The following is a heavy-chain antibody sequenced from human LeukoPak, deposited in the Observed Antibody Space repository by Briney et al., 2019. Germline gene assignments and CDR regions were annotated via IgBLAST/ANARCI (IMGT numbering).Heavy chain of an antibody. J-gene: IGHJ6*02. Sequence: PSETLSLTCAVYGGSFSGYYWSWIRQPPGKGLEWIGEINHSGSTNYNPSLKSRVTISVDTSKNQFSLKLSSVTAADTAVYYCTAKKRTRYYYYGMDVWGQGTTVTVSS. V-gene: IGHV4-34*01. CDR3: TAKKRTRYYYYGMDV. CDR1: GGSFSGYY. CDR2: INHSGST. D-gene: IGHD2-8*01.